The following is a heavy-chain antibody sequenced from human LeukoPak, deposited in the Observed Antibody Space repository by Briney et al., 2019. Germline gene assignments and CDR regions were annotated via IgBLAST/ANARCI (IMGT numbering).Heavy chain of an antibody. CDR3: ARRRYTSGYLDY. J-gene: IGHJ4*02. V-gene: IGHV4-59*08. CDR1: GGSISNYY. D-gene: IGHD3-22*01. Sequence: SETLSLTCTVSGGSISNYYWSWIRQSPGKGLEWIGYIYYTGNTNYNPSLESRVIISVDTSKNQFSLKLSSVTAADTAVYYCARRRYTSGYLDYWGQGTLVTVSS. CDR2: IYYTGNT.